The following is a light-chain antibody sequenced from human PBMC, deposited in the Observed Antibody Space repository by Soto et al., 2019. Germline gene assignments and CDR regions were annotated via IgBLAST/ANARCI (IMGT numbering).Light chain of an antibody. CDR3: QEYNTFSFT. CDR1: QSISSL. CDR2: DTS. V-gene: IGKV1-5*01. Sequence: DIQMTQSPSSLSASVGDRVTITCRASQSISSLLAWYQQKPGKAPRLLIYDTSSLESGVPSRFSGGGSGTELTLTISSLQPDALATYYRQEYNTFSFTLGQGTRLQI. J-gene: IGKJ2*01.